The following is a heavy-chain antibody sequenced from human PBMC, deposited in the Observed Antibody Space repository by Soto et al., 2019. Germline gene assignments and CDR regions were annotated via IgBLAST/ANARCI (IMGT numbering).Heavy chain of an antibody. CDR2: IIPIFGTA. CDR1: GGTFSSYA. D-gene: IGHD3-3*01. J-gene: IGHJ6*02. CDR3: ARSSSLEYYYYYYGMDV. Sequence: ASVKVSCKASGGTFSSYAISWVRQAPGQGLEWMGGIIPIFGTANYAQKFQGRVTITADESTSTAYMELSSLRSEDTAVYYCARSSSLEYYYYYYGMDVWGQGTTVTVSS. V-gene: IGHV1-69*13.